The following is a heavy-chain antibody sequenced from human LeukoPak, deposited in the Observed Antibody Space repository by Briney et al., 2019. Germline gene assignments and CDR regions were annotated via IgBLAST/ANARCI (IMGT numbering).Heavy chain of an antibody. CDR3: ARDLYRDSLPVSWFDP. D-gene: IGHD4-11*01. CDR1: GYTFTSYG. CDR2: ISDYNGNT. Sequence: ASVKVSCKASGYTFTSYGISWVRQAPGQGLEWMGWISDYNGNTNYARKLQGRVTMTTDTSTSPAYMELWRLRSDDTAVYYCARDLYRDSLPVSWFDPWGQGTLVTVSS. J-gene: IGHJ5*02. V-gene: IGHV1-18*01.